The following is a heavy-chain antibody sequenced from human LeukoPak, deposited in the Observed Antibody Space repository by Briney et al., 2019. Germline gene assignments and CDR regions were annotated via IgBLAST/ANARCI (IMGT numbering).Heavy chain of an antibody. V-gene: IGHV4-4*07. CDR3: ARTAGWSYGFDY. D-gene: IGHD5-18*01. Sequence: SSETLSLTCSVSDGSMKSYHWSWIRQPAGKGLEWIGRIYNSGTTYYNPSLESRVTISGDTSKNQFSLKLNSVTAADTAVYYCARTAGWSYGFDYWGQGTLVTVSS. CDR2: IYNSGTT. J-gene: IGHJ4*02. CDR1: DGSMKSYH.